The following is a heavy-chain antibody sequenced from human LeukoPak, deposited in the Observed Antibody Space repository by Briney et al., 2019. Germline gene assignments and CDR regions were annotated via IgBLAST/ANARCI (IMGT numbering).Heavy chain of an antibody. CDR2: ISSNGGST. J-gene: IGHJ4*02. V-gene: IGHV3-64D*09. CDR3: VKTQAYDILTGYPFDY. CDR1: GFTFSSYA. D-gene: IGHD3-9*01. Sequence: QPGGSLRLSCSASGFTFSSYAMHWVRQAPGKGLEYVSAISSNGGSTYYADSVKGRFTISRDNSKNTLYLQMSSLRAEDTAVYYCVKTQAYDILTGYPFDYWGQGTLVIVPS.